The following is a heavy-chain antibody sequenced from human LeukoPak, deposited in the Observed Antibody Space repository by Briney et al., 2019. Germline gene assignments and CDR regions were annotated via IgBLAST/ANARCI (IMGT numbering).Heavy chain of an antibody. CDR1: GGSFSDYY. CDR3: ARMYAEYVWDYFDY. Sequence: SETLSLTCAVYGGSFSDYYWTWIRQPPGKGLEWIGEINHSGSTNYSPSLKSRVTISVDTSKNQFSLKLSSVTAADTAVYYCARMYAEYVWDYFDYWGQGTLVTVSS. V-gene: IGHV4-34*01. CDR2: INHSGST. D-gene: IGHD3-16*01. J-gene: IGHJ4*02.